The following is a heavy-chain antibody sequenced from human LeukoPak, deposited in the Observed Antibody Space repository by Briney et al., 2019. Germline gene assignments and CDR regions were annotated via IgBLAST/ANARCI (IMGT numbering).Heavy chain of an antibody. CDR1: GYTFTAFY. V-gene: IGHV1-2*02. J-gene: IGHJ5*02. CDR3: ARAHLIAAAGYNWFDP. Sequence: GASVKVSCKASGYTFTAFYMHWVRQAPGQGLEWMGWINPNSGATNYAQKFQGRVTMTRDTSISTAYMELSRLRSDDTAVYYCARAHLIAAAGYNWFDPWGQGTLVTVS. D-gene: IGHD6-13*01. CDR2: INPNSGAT.